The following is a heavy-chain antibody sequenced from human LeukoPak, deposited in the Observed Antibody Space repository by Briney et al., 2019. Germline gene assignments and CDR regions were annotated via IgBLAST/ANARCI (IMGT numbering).Heavy chain of an antibody. J-gene: IGHJ5*01. Sequence: TSETLSLTCAVYGGSFSGSYWSWMRQPPGKGLEWIGEVIHRGSPTYNPSLKSRVTMSIDTSKNQFSLKLTSVTAADTAVYYCASAPYTNSADFWGHGTLVTVSS. D-gene: IGHD6-13*01. CDR3: ASAPYTNSADF. CDR2: VIHRGSP. CDR1: GGSFSGSY. V-gene: IGHV4-34*12.